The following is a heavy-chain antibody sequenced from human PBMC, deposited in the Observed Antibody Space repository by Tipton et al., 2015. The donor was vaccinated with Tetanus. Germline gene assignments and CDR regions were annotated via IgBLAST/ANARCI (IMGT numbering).Heavy chain of an antibody. V-gene: IGHV4-59*13. CDR2: VHYTGKD. J-gene: IGHJ3*02. Sequence: GLVKPSETLSLTCIVSGGSISTYYWSWIRQRPGRGLEWVGYVHYTGKDYYTPSLWSRVTLSVDTSKNQFSLQMSSVTAADTAVYYCARIGWPENNKPGFDICGQGTMVTVSS. CDR3: ARIGWPENNKPGFDI. D-gene: IGHD1-14*01. CDR1: GGSISTYY.